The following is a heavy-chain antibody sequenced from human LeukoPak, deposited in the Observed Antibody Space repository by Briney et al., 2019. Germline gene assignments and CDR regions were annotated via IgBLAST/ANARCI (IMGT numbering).Heavy chain of an antibody. CDR3: AKSAMIVVAPPPWFDP. Sequence: GGSLRLSCAASGFTFSSYAMSWVRQAPGKRLEWVSAISGSGGSTYYADSVKGRFTISRDNSKNTLYLQMNSLRAEDTAVYYCAKSAMIVVAPPPWFDPWGQGTLVTVSS. D-gene: IGHD3-22*01. J-gene: IGHJ5*02. CDR1: GFTFSSYA. CDR2: ISGSGGST. V-gene: IGHV3-23*01.